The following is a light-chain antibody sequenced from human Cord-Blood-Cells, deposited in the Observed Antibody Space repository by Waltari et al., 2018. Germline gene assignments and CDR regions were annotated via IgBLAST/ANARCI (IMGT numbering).Light chain of an antibody. CDR2: DVS. CDR3: SSYTSSSTLYV. Sequence: QSALTQPASVSGSPGQSITISCTGNSSDVGGYNYVSLYQQHPGKAPKLMIYDVSNRPSGVSNRFSGSKSGNTASLTISGLQAEDEADYYCSSYTSSSTLYVFGTGTKVTVL. CDR1: SSDVGGYNY. V-gene: IGLV2-14*03. J-gene: IGLJ1*01.